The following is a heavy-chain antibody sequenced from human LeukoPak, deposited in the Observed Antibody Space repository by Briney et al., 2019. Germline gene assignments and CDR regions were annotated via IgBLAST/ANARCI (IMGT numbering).Heavy chain of an antibody. V-gene: IGHV4-61*02. CDR2: IYTSGST. CDR3: ARGISGEFDY. Sequence: SQTLSLTCTVSGGSISSGSYYWSWIRQPAGKGLEWIGRIYTSGSTNYTPSLKSRVTISVDTSKNQFSLKLSSVTAADTAVYYCARGISGEFDYWGQGTLVTVSS. D-gene: IGHD6-19*01. CDR1: GGSISSGSYY. J-gene: IGHJ4*02.